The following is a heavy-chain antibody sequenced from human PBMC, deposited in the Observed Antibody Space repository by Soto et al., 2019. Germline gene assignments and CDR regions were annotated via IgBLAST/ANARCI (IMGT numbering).Heavy chain of an antibody. CDR1: GYTFTSYT. J-gene: IGHJ4*02. CDR2: INPGNGDT. V-gene: IGHV1-3*01. Sequence: GASVKVSCKASGYTFTSYTMHWVRQAPGQGLEWMGWINPGNGDTYYSQKFQGRVTITRDASANTAYMQLSSLTSEDTAVYYCARSNWNYDHGFDYWGQGTLVTVSS. CDR3: ARSNWNYDHGFDY. D-gene: IGHD3-3*01.